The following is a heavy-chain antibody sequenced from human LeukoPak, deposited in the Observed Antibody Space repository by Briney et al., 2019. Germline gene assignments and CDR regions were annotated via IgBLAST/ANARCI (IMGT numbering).Heavy chain of an antibody. D-gene: IGHD6-19*01. CDR3: ARTIAVAVVDY. Sequence: SETLSLTCTVSGGSVSSGSYYWSWIRQPPGKGLERIGYIYYSGSTNYNPSLKSRVTISVDTSKNQFSLKLSSVTAADTAVYYCARTIAVAVVDYWGQGTLVTVSS. CDR1: GGSVSSGSYY. CDR2: IYYSGST. J-gene: IGHJ4*02. V-gene: IGHV4-61*01.